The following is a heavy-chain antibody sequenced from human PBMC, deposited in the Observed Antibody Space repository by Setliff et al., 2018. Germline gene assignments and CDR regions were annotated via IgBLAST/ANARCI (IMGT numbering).Heavy chain of an antibody. V-gene: IGHV1-46*01. CDR1: GYTFTSYD. CDR2: ISPTGGST. CDR3: ARSFYCSSTSCIYYYYGMDV. J-gene: IGHJ6*02. Sequence: ASVKVSCKASGYTFTSYDINWVRQATGQGLEWMGIISPTGGSTTYGQKFQGRVTMTRDTSTSTVYMELSSLRSEDTAVYYCARSFYCSSTSCIYYYYGMDVWGQGTTVTVSS. D-gene: IGHD2-2*01.